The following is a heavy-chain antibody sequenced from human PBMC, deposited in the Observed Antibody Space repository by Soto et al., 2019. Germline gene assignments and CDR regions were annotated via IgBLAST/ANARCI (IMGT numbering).Heavy chain of an antibody. V-gene: IGHV4-39*02. Sequence: PSETLSLTCTVSGGSFDITSSYWARVRQPPGKGLEWIAYIYYSGSTYYNPPLKSRITISVDTSTNQLSLRLSSVTAADTAVYYCATVPIVGTKPYYFDSWGQGTLVTVSS. CDR1: GGSFDITSSY. J-gene: IGHJ4*02. CDR3: ATVPIVGTKPYYFDS. D-gene: IGHD1-1*01. CDR2: IYYSGST.